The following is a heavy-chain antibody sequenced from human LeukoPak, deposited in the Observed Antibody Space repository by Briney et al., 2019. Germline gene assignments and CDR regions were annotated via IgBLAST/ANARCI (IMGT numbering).Heavy chain of an antibody. CDR1: EFNVSNNY. CDR3: ARSSKTMVRAFDY. D-gene: IGHD3-10*01. V-gene: IGHV3-53*01. J-gene: IGHJ4*02. Sequence: GGSLRLSCVASEFNVSNNYMSWVRQAPGKGLEWVSVIYSGGGTYYADSVKGRFTISRDNSKNTLYLQMNSLRAEDTAVYYCARSSKTMVRAFDYWGQGTLVTVSS. CDR2: IYSGGGT.